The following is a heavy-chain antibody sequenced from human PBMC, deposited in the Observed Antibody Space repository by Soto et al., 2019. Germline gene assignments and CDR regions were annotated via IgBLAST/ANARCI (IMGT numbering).Heavy chain of an antibody. D-gene: IGHD3-22*01. CDR2: IIPLSGTT. J-gene: IGHJ4*02. CDR3: ARGPDRSGFYLFDY. V-gene: IGHV1-69*13. Sequence: SVKVSCKASGGTFSSHALSWVRQAPGQGPEWMGGIIPLSGTTNYAPKFQGRVTITADESMTTAYMELSSLRYADTAVYYCARGPDRSGFYLFDYWGQGTLVTVSS. CDR1: GGTFSSHA.